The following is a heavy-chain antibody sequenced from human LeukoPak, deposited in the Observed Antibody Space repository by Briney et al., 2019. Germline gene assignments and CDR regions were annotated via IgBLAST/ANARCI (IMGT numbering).Heavy chain of an antibody. CDR2: ISGSGGST. CDR1: GFTFSSYA. D-gene: IGHD1-26*01. CDR3: AKVRVGAFGY. J-gene: IGHJ4*02. Sequence: GGSLRLSCAASGFTFSSYAMSWVRKAPGEGLEWVSAISGSGGSTYYADSVKGRFTISRDNSKNTLYLQMNSLRAEDTAVYYCAKVRVGAFGYWGQGTLVTVSS. V-gene: IGHV3-23*01.